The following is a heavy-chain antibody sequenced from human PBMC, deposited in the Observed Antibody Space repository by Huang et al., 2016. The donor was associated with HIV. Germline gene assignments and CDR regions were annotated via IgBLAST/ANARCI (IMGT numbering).Heavy chain of an antibody. CDR3: AKGGAGYHNGPEY. J-gene: IGHJ4*02. CDR2: IWFDGNKK. Sequence: QVRLVESGGGVVQPGGSLTLSCEASGFTFSTFGMHGVRQAAGKGLEGVAHIWFDGNKKVCEGTLKGRFTIFRENSKNTVYLEMNSLTGEDTAMYFCAKGGAGYHNGPEYWGQGTQVIVS. D-gene: IGHD2-8*01. V-gene: IGHV3-30*02. CDR1: GFTFSTFG.